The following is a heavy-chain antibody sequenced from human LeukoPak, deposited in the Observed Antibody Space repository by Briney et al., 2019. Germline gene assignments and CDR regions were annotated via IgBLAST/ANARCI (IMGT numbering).Heavy chain of an antibody. CDR3: AKDANGPWYYYYGMDV. Sequence: GGSLRLSCATSGFSFRISNMNWVRQAPGKGLEWVAVISYDGSNKYYADSVKGRFTISRDNSKNTPYLQMNSLRAEDTAVYYCAKDANGPWYYYYGMDVWGQGTTVTVSS. CDR2: ISYDGSNK. J-gene: IGHJ6*02. CDR1: GFSFRISN. V-gene: IGHV3-30*18.